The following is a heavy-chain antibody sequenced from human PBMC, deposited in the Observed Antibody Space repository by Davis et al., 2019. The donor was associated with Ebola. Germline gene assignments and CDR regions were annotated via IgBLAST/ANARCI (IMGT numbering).Heavy chain of an antibody. V-gene: IGHV4-59*01. CDR1: GGSFSGYY. Sequence: SETLSLTCAVYGGSFSGYYWSWIRQPPGKGLEWIGYIYYSGSTNYNPSLKSRVTISVDTSKNQFPLKLSSVTAADTAVYYCARDQRGEWLVPHGMDVWGQGTTVTVSS. J-gene: IGHJ6*02. D-gene: IGHD6-19*01. CDR2: IYYSGST. CDR3: ARDQRGEWLVPHGMDV.